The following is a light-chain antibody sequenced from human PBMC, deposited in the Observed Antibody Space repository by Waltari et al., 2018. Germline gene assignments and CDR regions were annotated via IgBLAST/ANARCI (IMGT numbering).Light chain of an antibody. CDR1: QSVNNNY. CDR3: QQYGSSRTWT. CDR2: GAS. V-gene: IGKV3-20*01. J-gene: IGKJ1*01. Sequence: ESVLTQSPGTLSLSPGERATLSCRASQSVNNNYLAWYQQKPGQAPRLLIYGASSRATGIPDRFSGSGSGTDFTLTISRLEPGDFAVYYCQQYGSSRTWTFGQGTKVEIK.